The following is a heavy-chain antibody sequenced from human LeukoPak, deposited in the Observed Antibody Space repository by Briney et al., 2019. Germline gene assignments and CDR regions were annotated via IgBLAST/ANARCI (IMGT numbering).Heavy chain of an antibody. CDR3: VRHTRTAAF. CDR1: GFTFSDDY. CDR2: IGGSGSDT. D-gene: IGHD2-15*01. Sequence: GGSLRLSCAASGFTFSDDYMTWTRQVPGKGLESIAYIGGSGSDTNYADSVRGRFTISRDNARSSLFLQMNSLTAEDSAVYFCVRHTRTAAFWGQGALVTVSS. J-gene: IGHJ4*02. V-gene: IGHV3-11*06.